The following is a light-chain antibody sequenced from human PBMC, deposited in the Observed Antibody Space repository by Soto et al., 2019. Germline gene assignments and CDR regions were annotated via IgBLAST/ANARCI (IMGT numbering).Light chain of an antibody. CDR2: GAS. V-gene: IGKV3-15*01. CDR1: QSVSSN. J-gene: IGKJ1*01. CDR3: QQYNNWPRT. Sequence: EIVMTQSPATLSVSPGERATLSCRASQSVSSNLACYQHKPGQAPRLLIYGASTRATGMPASFSGSGSGTEFTLTINNLQSEDFAVYYCQQYNNWPRTFGQGTKVEIK.